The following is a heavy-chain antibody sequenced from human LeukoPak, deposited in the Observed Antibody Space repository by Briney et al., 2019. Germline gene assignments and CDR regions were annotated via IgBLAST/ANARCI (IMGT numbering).Heavy chain of an antibody. CDR1: GLTVSSYG. Sequence: GESLRLSRGASGLTVSSYGMSWVRQAPGKGLEWVSTIIGSAVNTYYADSVKGRFTISRDNAKNTLYLQMNSLRAEDTAVYYCARDYGGDHYFDYWGQGALVTVSS. CDR2: IIGSAVNT. J-gene: IGHJ4*02. D-gene: IGHD4-23*01. CDR3: ARDYGGDHYFDY. V-gene: IGHV3-23*01.